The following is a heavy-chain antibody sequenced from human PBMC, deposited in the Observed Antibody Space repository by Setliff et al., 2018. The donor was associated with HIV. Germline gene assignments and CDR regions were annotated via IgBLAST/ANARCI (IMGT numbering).Heavy chain of an antibody. CDR2: FYTSESESS. D-gene: IGHD3-10*01. J-gene: IGHJ4*02. V-gene: IGHV4-4*07. CDR1: GGSINSYH. Sequence: SETLSLTCSVSGGSINSYHWTWIRQPAGKGLEWVGRFYTSESESSNYNPSLKSRVVMSIDTSKNQFSLRLDSVTAADTAVYFCARSIYGSGTYPLDIWGPGTLVTVSS. CDR3: ARSIYGSGTYPLDI.